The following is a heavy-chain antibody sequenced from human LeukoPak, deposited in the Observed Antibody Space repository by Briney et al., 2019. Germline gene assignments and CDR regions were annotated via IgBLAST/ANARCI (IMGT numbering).Heavy chain of an antibody. J-gene: IGHJ3*02. Sequence: GGSLRLSCAGSGSIFTNAWVSWVRQAPGNGLEWAGRIKSRTYGGTTDYAAPVKGRFSISRDDSKNTVYLQMNSLKTEDTAVYFCTTESVAVGGSWSFDTWGQGTTVTVSS. V-gene: IGHV3-15*01. CDR2: IKSRTYGGTT. CDR1: GSIFTNAW. CDR3: TTESVAVGGSWSFDT. D-gene: IGHD6-19*01.